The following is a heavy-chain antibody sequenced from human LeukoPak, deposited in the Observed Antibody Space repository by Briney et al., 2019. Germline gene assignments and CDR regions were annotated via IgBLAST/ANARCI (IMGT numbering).Heavy chain of an antibody. J-gene: IGHJ4*02. CDR1: GYTFTSYY. CDR3: ARVHDYGDYASGTLDY. V-gene: IGHV1-46*01. D-gene: IGHD4-17*01. Sequence: GASVKVSCKASGYTFTSYYMHWVRQAPGQGLEWMGIINPSGGSTSYAQKFQGRVTMTRDTSTSTVYMELSSLRSEDTAVYYCARVHDYGDYASGTLDYWGQGTLVTVSS. CDR2: INPSGGST.